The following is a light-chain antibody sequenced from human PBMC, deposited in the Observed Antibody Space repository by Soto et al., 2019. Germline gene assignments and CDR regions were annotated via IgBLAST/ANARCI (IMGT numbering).Light chain of an antibody. Sequence: DIQMTQSPSTLSASVGDRVTITCRASQSISSWLAWYQQKPGSAPKLLIYKASTLQSGLPSRLSGSGSGTEITPNFSSLQPDDSATYYCQQYNDNWTFGQGTKVEIK. V-gene: IGKV1-5*03. CDR2: KAS. CDR1: QSISSW. J-gene: IGKJ1*01. CDR3: QQYNDNWT.